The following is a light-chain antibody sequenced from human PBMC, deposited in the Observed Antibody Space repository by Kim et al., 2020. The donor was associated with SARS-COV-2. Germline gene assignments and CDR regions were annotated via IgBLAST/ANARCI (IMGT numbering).Light chain of an antibody. V-gene: IGKV1-39*01. CDR2: AAS. J-gene: IGKJ1*01. CDR3: QQSYSTPQT. CDR1: QGISSY. Sequence: ASVGDRVTITCRARQGISSYLNWYQQKPGKAPKLLIYAASSLQSGVPSRFSGSGSGTDFTLTISSLQPEDFATYYCQQSYSTPQTFGQGTKVDIK.